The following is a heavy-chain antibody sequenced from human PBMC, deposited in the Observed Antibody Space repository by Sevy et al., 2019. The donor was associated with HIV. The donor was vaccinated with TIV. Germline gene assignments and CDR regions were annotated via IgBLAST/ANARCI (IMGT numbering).Heavy chain of an antibody. D-gene: IGHD2-8*01. J-gene: IGHJ3*02. CDR2: IYTSGST. CDR3: ARVNSLPSNGPYGDAFDI. CDR1: GGSISSYY. V-gene: IGHV4-4*07. Sequence: SETLSLTCTVSGGSISSYYWSWIRQPAGKGLEWIGRIYTSGSTNYNPSLKSRVTMSVDTSKNQFSLKLSSVTAADTAVYYCARVNSLPSNGPYGDAFDIWGQGTMVTVSS.